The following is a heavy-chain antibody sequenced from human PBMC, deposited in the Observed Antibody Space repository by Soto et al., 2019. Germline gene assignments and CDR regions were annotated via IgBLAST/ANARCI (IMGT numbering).Heavy chain of an antibody. CDR2: IYHGGST. J-gene: IGHJ4*02. CDR1: GGSISSGGYS. CDR3: ARGMTTVTTFDY. D-gene: IGHD4-17*01. V-gene: IGHV4-30-2*01. Sequence: PSETLSLTCAVSGGSISSGGYSCNWIRQPPGKGLEWIGYIYHGGSTYYNPSLKSRVTISVDRSKNQFSLKLSSVTAADTAVYYCARGMTTVTTFDYWGQGTLVTV.